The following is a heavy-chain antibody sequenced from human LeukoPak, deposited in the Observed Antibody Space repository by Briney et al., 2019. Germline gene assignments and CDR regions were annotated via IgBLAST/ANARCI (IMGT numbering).Heavy chain of an antibody. CDR3: ARDQYDTWSRRGNFDS. D-gene: IGHD3-3*01. Sequence: PAGGSLRLSCVAPGFTFGKYWMSWVRQAPGKGLEWVANIKLDGSEKNYVDSVKGRFTISRDNTKNSLYLQMNSLRVEDTAVFYCARDQYDTWSRRGNFDSWGQGTLVIVSS. V-gene: IGHV3-7*03. CDR2: IKLDGSEK. CDR1: GFTFGKYW. J-gene: IGHJ4*02.